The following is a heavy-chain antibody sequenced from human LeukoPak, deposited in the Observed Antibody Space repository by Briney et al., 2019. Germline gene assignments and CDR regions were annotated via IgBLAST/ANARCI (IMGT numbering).Heavy chain of an antibody. CDR1: GFTFSTYG. D-gene: IGHD3-3*01. V-gene: IGHV3-33*01. CDR2: IWYDGSNE. Sequence: GRSLSLSCVASGFTFSTYGMHGVRQAPGKGLEWVAVIWYDGSNEYYINSVKGRFIISRDNSRNTLYLQMNSLRAEDTAVYYCVRDLDHNDFWSGYWPDAFDSWGQGTMVFVSS. J-gene: IGHJ3*02. CDR3: VRDLDHNDFWSGYWPDAFDS.